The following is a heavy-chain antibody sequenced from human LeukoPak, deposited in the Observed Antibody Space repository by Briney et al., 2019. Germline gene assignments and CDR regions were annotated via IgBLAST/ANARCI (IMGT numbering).Heavy chain of an antibody. CDR1: GFTFSSYN. D-gene: IGHD3-9*01. CDR3: AKGWDYDILTGYLFDY. J-gene: IGHJ4*02. V-gene: IGHV3-48*01. Sequence: PGRSLRLSCAASGFTFSSYNMNWVRQAPGKGLEWVSYISSSGSTIYYADSVKGRFTISRDNSKNTLYLQMNSLRAEDTAVYYCAKGWDYDILTGYLFDYWGQGTLVTVSS. CDR2: ISSSGSTI.